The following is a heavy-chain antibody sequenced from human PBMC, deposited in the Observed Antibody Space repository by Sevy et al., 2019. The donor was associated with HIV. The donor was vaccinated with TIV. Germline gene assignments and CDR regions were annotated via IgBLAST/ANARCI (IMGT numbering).Heavy chain of an antibody. V-gene: IGHV4-31*03. CDR2: INYSGST. CDR3: ASLGGAARPRYFDY. D-gene: IGHD6-6*01. Sequence: SETLSLTCTVSGGSISSGGYYWSWIRQHPGKGLEWIGYINYSGSTYYNPSLKSRVTISVDTSKNQFSLKLSSVTAADTAVYYCASLGGAARPRYFDYWGQGTLVTVSS. J-gene: IGHJ4*02. CDR1: GGSISSGGYY.